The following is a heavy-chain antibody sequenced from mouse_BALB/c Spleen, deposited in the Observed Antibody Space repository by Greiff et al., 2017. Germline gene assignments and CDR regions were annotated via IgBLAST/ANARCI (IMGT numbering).Heavy chain of an antibody. CDR1: GFSLTGYG. Sequence: VMLVESGPGLVAPSQSLSITCTVSGFSLTGYGVNWVRQPPGKGLEWLGMIWGDGSTDYNSALKSRLSISKDNSKSQVFLKMNSLQTDDTARYYCARDRNYGSSYWFAYWGQGTLVTVSA. CDR3: ARDRNYGSSYWFAY. CDR2: IWGDGST. D-gene: IGHD1-1*01. J-gene: IGHJ3*01. V-gene: IGHV2-6-7*01.